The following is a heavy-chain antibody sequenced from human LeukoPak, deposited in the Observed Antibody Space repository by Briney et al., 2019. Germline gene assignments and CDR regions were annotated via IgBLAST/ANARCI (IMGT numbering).Heavy chain of an antibody. J-gene: IGHJ3*01. CDR1: GFTFDDYA. D-gene: IGHD4-17*01. V-gene: IGHV3-9*01. CDR2: ISWNSGSI. CDR3: AKGTTVTSAFGF. Sequence: PGGSLRLFCAASGFTFDDYAMHWVRQAPGKGLEWVSGISWNSGSIGYADSVKGRFTISRDNAKNSLYLQMNSLRAEDTALYYCAKGTTVTSAFGFWGQGTMVTVSS.